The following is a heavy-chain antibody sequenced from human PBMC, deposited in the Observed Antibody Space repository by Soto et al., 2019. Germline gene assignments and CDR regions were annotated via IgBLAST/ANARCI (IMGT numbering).Heavy chain of an antibody. CDR2: ISGSGGST. Sequence: GGSLRLSCAASGFTFSSYAMSWVRQAPGKGLEWVSAISGSGGSTYYADSVKGRFTISRDTSKNTLYLQMNSLRAEDTAVYYCAKGGSGRRVVIRNWLDPWGQGTLGTVAS. D-gene: IGHD3-22*01. J-gene: IGHJ5*02. V-gene: IGHV3-23*01. CDR3: AKGGSGRRVVIRNWLDP. CDR1: GFTFSSYA.